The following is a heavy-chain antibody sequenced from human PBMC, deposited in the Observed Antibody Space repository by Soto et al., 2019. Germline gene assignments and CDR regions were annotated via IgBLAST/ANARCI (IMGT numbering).Heavy chain of an antibody. CDR3: SPSLDY. CDR1: GFTFSSYW. CDR2: INQDGSEK. Sequence: GGSLRLSCAAFGFTFSSYWMDWVRQAPGKGLEWVANINQDGSEKHYVDSVKGRFTISRDNAKNSLYLQMSSLTAEDSALYYCSPSLDYWGQGTLVTVSS. V-gene: IGHV3-7*01. J-gene: IGHJ4*02.